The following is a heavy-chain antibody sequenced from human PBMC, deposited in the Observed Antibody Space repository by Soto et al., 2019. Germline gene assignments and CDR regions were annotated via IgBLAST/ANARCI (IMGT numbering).Heavy chain of an antibody. D-gene: IGHD6-19*01. J-gene: IGHJ4*02. Sequence: SETLSLTCTVSGGSISSYYWSWIRQPPGKGLEWIGYIYHSGTTNYNPSLKSRVTISVDKSKNQFSLKLSSVTAADTAVYYCASLIAVANYWGQGTLVSVSS. V-gene: IGHV4-59*12. CDR3: ASLIAVANY. CDR2: IYHSGTT. CDR1: GGSISSYY.